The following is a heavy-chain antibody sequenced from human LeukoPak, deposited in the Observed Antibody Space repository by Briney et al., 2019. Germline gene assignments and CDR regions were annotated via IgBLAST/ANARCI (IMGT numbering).Heavy chain of an antibody. Sequence: GRSLRLSCAASGFTFSSYGMHWVRQAPGKGLEWVAVIWYDGSNKYYADSVKGRFTISRDNSKNTLYLQMNSLGAEDTAVYYCARETGLLWFGELSPDSPYYFDYWGQGTLVTVSS. V-gene: IGHV3-33*01. CDR3: ARETGLLWFGELSPDSPYYFDY. J-gene: IGHJ4*02. CDR2: IWYDGSNK. CDR1: GFTFSSYG. D-gene: IGHD3-10*01.